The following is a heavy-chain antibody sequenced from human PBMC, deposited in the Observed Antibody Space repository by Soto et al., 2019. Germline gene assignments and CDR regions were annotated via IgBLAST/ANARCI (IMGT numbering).Heavy chain of an antibody. CDR1: GYTFTGYY. V-gene: IGHV1-2*04. D-gene: IGHD6-19*01. CDR2: INPNSGGT. J-gene: IGHJ3*02. CDR3: ARGSTGYRSGWSRVSFDI. Sequence: ASVKVSCKASGYTFTGYYMHWVRQAPGQGLEWMGWINPNSGGTNYAQKFQGWVTMTRDTSISTAYMELSRLRSDDTAVYYCARGSTGYRSGWSRVSFDIWGQGTMVTVSS.